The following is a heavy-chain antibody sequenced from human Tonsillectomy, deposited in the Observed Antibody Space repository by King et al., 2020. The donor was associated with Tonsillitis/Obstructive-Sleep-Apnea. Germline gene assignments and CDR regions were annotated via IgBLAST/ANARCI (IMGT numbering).Heavy chain of an antibody. CDR3: VRSSVTTYGPGDY. CDR1: GGSISSGGYY. J-gene: IGHJ4*02. D-gene: IGHD4-17*01. Sequence: VPLQESGPGLVKPSQTLSLTCTVSGGSISSGGYYWSWIRQHPGKGLEWIGYIYYSVSTYYNPSLKSRVTISVDTSKNQFSLKLSSVTAADTAVYYCVRSSVTTYGPGDYWGQGTMVTVSS. V-gene: IGHV4-31*03. CDR2: IYYSVST.